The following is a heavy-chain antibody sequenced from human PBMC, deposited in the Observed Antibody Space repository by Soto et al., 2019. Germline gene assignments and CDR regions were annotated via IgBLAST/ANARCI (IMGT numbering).Heavy chain of an antibody. D-gene: IGHD3-22*01. CDR1: GFTFSNYA. V-gene: IGHV3-23*01. CDR2: ISGSGDTT. Sequence: EVQLLESGGGLVQPGGSLRLSCAASGFTFSNYAMSWVRQGPGKGLEWVSGISGSGDTTYYADSVKGRFTISRDNSKNTLHLQMNSLRAEDTALYYCAKVRDYYDTSGHYYTGAFDIWGQGTMVTVSS. CDR3: AKVRDYYDTSGHYYTGAFDI. J-gene: IGHJ3*02.